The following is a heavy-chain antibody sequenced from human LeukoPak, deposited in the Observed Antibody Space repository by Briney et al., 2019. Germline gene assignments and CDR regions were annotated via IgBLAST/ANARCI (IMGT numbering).Heavy chain of an antibody. CDR1: GGSISSGGYY. CDR3: ARDWVGDYAIDP. D-gene: IGHD4-17*01. CDR2: IYYSGST. J-gene: IGHJ5*02. V-gene: IGHV4-31*03. Sequence: PSETLSLTCTVSGGSISSGGYYWSWIRQHPGKGLEWIGYIYYSGSTYYNPSLKSRVTISVDTSKNQFSLKLSSVTAAGTAVYYCARDWVGDYAIDPWGQGTLVTVSS.